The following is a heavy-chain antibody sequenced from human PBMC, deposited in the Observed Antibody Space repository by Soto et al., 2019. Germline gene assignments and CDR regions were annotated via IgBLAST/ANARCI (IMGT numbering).Heavy chain of an antibody. D-gene: IGHD3-3*01. CDR2: IKSKTDGGTT. CDR3: TTTYCYDFWSGYYPHI. Sequence: PGGSLRLSCAASGFTFSNARMNWVRQAPGKGLEWVGRIKSKTDGGTTDYAAPVKGRFTISRDDSKNTLYLQMNSLKTEDTAVYYCTTTYCYDFWSGYYPHIWGQGTMVTVSS. V-gene: IGHV3-15*07. CDR1: GFTFSNAR. J-gene: IGHJ3*02.